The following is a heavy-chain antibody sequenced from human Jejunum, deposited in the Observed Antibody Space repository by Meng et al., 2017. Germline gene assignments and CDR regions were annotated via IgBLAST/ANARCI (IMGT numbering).Heavy chain of an antibody. D-gene: IGHD3-22*01. CDR2: IYSGGST. Sequence: GGSLRLSCAASGFTVSSNYMSWVRQAPGKGLEWVSVIYSGGSTYYADSVKGRFTISRDNSRNTLYLQMNSLRADDTAVYYCVREQYESRDHWGQGTLVTVSS. V-gene: IGHV3-53*01. CDR1: GFTVSSNY. CDR3: VREQYESRDH. J-gene: IGHJ4*02.